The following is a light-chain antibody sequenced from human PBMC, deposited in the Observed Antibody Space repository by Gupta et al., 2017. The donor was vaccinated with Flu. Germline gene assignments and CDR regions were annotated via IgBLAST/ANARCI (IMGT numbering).Light chain of an antibody. CDR1: QSGCHGPNNNNN. Sequence: DIVMTQSSDSLAVFLGGRAAIHCWSSQSGCHGPNNNNNVAWYQKKPGQAPKLLIYVTSTRASGVSDSFSGRGSGTEFILTVSSLQAEDVATYYCQQYDNFPLTFGRGTKVEIK. J-gene: IGKJ1*01. CDR3: QQYDNFPLT. V-gene: IGKV4-1*01. CDR2: VTS.